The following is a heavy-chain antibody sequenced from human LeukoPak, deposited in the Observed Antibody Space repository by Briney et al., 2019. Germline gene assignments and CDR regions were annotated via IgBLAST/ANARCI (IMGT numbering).Heavy chain of an antibody. CDR3: ARGASYSSSWYHAFDI. CDR1: GYTFTSYD. J-gene: IGHJ3*02. D-gene: IGHD6-13*01. V-gene: IGHV1-8*01. Sequence: VASVKVSCKASGYTFTSYDINWVRQATGQGLEWMGWMNPNSGNTGYAQKFQGRVTMTRNTSISTAYMELSSLRSEDMAVYYCARGASYSSSWYHAFDIWGQGTMVTVSS. CDR2: MNPNSGNT.